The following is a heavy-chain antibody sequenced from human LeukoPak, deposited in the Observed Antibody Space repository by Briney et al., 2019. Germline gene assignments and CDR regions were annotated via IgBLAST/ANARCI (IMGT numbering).Heavy chain of an antibody. CDR3: ARAPGSGYYYYYGMDV. J-gene: IGHJ6*02. V-gene: IGHV1-69*13. Sequence: ASVTVSCTASGGTFSSYAISWVRQAPGQGLEWMGGIIPIFGTANYAQKFQGRVTITADESTSTAYMELSSLRSEDTAVYYCARAPGSGYYYYYGMDVWGQGTTVTVSS. CDR2: IIPIFGTA. CDR1: GGTFSSYA.